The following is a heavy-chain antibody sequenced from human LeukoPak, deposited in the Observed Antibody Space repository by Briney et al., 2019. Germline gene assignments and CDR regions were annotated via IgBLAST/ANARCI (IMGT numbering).Heavy chain of an antibody. CDR1: GFTFSSYG. CDR3: AKAIQWLGY. Sequence: PGGSLRLSCAAFGFTFSSYGMHWVRQAPGKGLEWVAVISYDGSNKYYADSVKGRFTISRDNSKNTLYLQMNSLRAEDTAVYYCAKAIQWLGYWGQGTLVTVSS. V-gene: IGHV3-30*18. CDR2: ISYDGSNK. J-gene: IGHJ4*02. D-gene: IGHD5-12*01.